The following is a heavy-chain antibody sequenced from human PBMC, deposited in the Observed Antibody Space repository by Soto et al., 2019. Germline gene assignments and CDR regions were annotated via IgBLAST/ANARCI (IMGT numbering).Heavy chain of an antibody. CDR3: AHRVLRTVFGVVTTTAIYFDF. CDR1: GFSLTTSGVG. V-gene: IGHV2-5*02. CDR2: IYWADDK. Sequence: QITLNESGPTQVKPRQTLTLTCTFSGFSLTTSGVGVGWIRQSPGKAPEWLALIYWADDKRYSPALKSRLTRTKDTSKSQVVLTMADLDPADTATYYCAHRVLRTVFGVVTTTAIYFDFWGQGTPVAVSS. D-gene: IGHD3-3*01. J-gene: IGHJ4*02.